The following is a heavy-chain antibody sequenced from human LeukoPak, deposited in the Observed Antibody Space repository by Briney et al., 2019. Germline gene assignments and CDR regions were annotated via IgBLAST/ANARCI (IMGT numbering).Heavy chain of an antibody. V-gene: IGHV3-33*01. J-gene: IGHJ4*02. Sequence: PGGSLRLSCAASGFTFSNYGIHWVRQAPGKGLEWVAVIWSDGIKKYYVDSVKGRFTISRDNSKNTLYLQMNSLRADDTAVYYCARSTYSSSSYYFDYWGQGSLVTVSS. D-gene: IGHD6-13*01. CDR3: ARSTYSSSSYYFDY. CDR1: GFTFSNYG. CDR2: IWSDGIKK.